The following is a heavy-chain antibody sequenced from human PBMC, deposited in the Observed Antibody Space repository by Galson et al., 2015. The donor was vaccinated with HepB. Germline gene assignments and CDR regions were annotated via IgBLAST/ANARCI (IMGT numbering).Heavy chain of an antibody. Sequence: SVKVSCKASGYTFTGYYMHWVRQAPGQGLEWMGWINPNSGGTNYAQKFQGRVTMTRDTSISTAYMELSRLRSDDTAVYYCASNYDILTGWYYFDYWGQGTLVTVSS. J-gene: IGHJ4*02. V-gene: IGHV1-2*02. D-gene: IGHD3-9*01. CDR2: INPNSGGT. CDR3: ASNYDILTGWYYFDY. CDR1: GYTFTGYY.